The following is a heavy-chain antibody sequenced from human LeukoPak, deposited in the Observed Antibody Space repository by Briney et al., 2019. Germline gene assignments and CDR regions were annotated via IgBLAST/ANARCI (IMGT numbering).Heavy chain of an antibody. CDR2: INPNSGGT. J-gene: IGHJ5*02. D-gene: IGHD2-2*01. V-gene: IGHV1-2*02. CDR1: GYTFTGYY. CDR3: ARDQGGIVVVPAALPENWFDP. Sequence: ASVKVSCKASGYTFTGYYMHWVRQAPGQGLEWMGWINPNSGGTNYAQKFQGRVTMTRDTSISTAYMELSRLRSDDTAVYYCARDQGGIVVVPAALPENWFDPWGKGPLVTVSS.